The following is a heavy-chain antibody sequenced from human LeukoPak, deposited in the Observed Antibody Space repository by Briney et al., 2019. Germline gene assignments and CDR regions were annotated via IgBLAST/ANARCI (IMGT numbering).Heavy chain of an antibody. D-gene: IGHD3-22*01. CDR1: GFTLSSYS. V-gene: IGHV3-21*01. CDR3: ARAIYDYYDSSGLGSRLFDY. J-gene: IGHJ4*02. CDR2: IRSSSSYI. Sequence: PRGSLRLSCAASGFTLSSYSMDWVRQAPGKGLEWVSSIRSSSSYIYYADSAKGRFTISRDNAKNSLYLQMNSLRAEDTAVYYCARAIYDYYDSSGLGSRLFDYWGQGTLVTVSS.